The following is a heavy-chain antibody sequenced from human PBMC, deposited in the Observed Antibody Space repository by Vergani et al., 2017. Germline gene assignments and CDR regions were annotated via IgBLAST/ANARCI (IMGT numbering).Heavy chain of an antibody. Sequence: QVQLVQSGAEVKKPGASVKVSCKASGYTFTGYYMHWVRQAPGQGLEWMGWINPNSGGTNYAQKFQGRVTMTRDTSISTAYMELSRLRSDDTAVYYCARDGYWSSTSCYGWFDPWGQGTLVTVSS. CDR2: INPNSGGT. CDR1: GYTFTGYY. D-gene: IGHD2-2*03. J-gene: IGHJ5*02. CDR3: ARDGYWSSTSCYGWFDP. V-gene: IGHV1-2*02.